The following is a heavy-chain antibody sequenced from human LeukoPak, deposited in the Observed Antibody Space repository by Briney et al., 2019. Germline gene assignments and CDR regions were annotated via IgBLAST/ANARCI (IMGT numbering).Heavy chain of an antibody. D-gene: IGHD4-17*01. V-gene: IGHV5-51*01. CDR2: IFPGGSDT. J-gene: IGHJ3*02. Sequence: GESLKISCQGSGYSFTNYWIGWVRQMPGKGLEWMGIIFPGGSDTRYSPSFQGQVTISADKSISTAYVQWSSLRASDSAMYYCAGTVTTGAFDIGGKGKM. CDR1: GYSFTNYW. CDR3: AGTVTTGAFDI.